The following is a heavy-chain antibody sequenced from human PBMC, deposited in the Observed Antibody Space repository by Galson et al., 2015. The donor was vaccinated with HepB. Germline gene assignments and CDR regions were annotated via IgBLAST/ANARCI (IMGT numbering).Heavy chain of an antibody. CDR1: GFTFSSYS. J-gene: IGHJ4*02. Sequence: SLRLSCAASGFTFSSYSMNWVRQAPGKGLEWVSYISSSSSTIYYADSVKGRFTISRDNAKNSLYLQMNSLRAEDTAVYYCARRGSQTDSSAFLFWGQGTLVTVSS. V-gene: IGHV3-48*04. CDR2: ISSSSSTI. D-gene: IGHD3-22*01. CDR3: ARRGSQTDSSAFLF.